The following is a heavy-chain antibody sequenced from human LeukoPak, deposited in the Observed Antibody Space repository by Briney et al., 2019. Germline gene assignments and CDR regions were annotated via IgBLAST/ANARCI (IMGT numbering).Heavy chain of an antibody. CDR3: ARDSHKFDSSGYYPDAFDI. V-gene: IGHV3-48*03. Sequence: PGGSLRLSCAASRLTFSSYEMNWVRQAPGKGLEWVSYISSSGSSIYYADSVKGRFTISRDNAKKSLYLQMHSLRAEDTAVYYCARDSHKFDSSGYYPDAFDIWGQGTMVTVSS. D-gene: IGHD3-22*01. CDR1: RLTFSSYE. CDR2: ISSSGSSI. J-gene: IGHJ3*02.